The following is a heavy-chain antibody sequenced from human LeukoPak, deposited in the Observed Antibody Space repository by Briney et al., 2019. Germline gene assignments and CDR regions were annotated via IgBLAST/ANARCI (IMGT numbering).Heavy chain of an antibody. Sequence: SETLSPNAASYGGTCSGYYWGWLRHPPGKGLEWMGKINHSGSTNYNPALKSAVTISVGTSKNQYSLKLSSVNAADTAVYYCARIGGITMIVVPNGIHCWGQGTLVTVSS. CDR1: GGTCSGYY. V-gene: IGHV4-34*01. CDR2: INHSGST. CDR3: ARIGGITMIVVPNGIHC. D-gene: IGHD3-22*01. J-gene: IGHJ4*02.